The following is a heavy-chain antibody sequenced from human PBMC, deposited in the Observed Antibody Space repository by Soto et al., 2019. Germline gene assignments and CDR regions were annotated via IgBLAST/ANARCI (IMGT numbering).Heavy chain of an antibody. CDR1: GFTFSSYA. J-gene: IGHJ6*02. CDR2: ISYDGSNK. V-gene: IGHV3-30-3*01. Sequence: PGGSLRLSCAASGFTFSSYAMHWVRQAPGKGLEWVAVISYDGSNKYYADSVKGRFTISRDNSKNTLYLQMNSLRAEDTAVYYCARSAMIRSREGSGMEVWGQGTTVTV. CDR3: ARSAMIRSREGSGMEV. D-gene: IGHD2-2*01.